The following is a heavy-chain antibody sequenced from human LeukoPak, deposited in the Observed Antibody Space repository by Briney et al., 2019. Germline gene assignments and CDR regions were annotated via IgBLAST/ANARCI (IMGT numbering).Heavy chain of an antibody. CDR3: ATSLVLVGATRPHFDY. CDR2: ISSSSSYI. V-gene: IGHV3-21*01. CDR1: GFTFSSYS. Sequence: GGSLRLSCAASGFTFSSYSMNWVRQAPGKGLEWVSSISSSSSYIYYADSVKGRFPISRDNAKNSLYLQMNSLRAEDTAVYYCATSLVLVGATRPHFDYWGQGTLVTVSS. D-gene: IGHD1-26*01. J-gene: IGHJ4*02.